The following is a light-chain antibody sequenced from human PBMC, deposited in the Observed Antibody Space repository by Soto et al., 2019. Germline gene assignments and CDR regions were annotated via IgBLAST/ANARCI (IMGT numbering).Light chain of an antibody. CDR1: QSVSSTY. V-gene: IGKV3-20*01. Sequence: EIVLTQSTGTLSLSPGERATLSCRASQSVSSTYLAWYQQKPGQAPRLLIYAASSRATGIPDRFSGSGSGTDFTLTISRLEPEDFAVYYCQQYGSSLFTFGPGNKVDIK. CDR3: QQYGSSLFT. J-gene: IGKJ3*01. CDR2: AAS.